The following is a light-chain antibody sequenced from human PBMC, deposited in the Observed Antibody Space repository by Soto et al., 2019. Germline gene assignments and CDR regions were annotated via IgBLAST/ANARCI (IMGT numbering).Light chain of an antibody. CDR2: DAS. CDR1: QSVGKY. V-gene: IGKV3-11*01. J-gene: IGKJ1*01. CDR3: QQRGNRPPWT. Sequence: DTVMTQAPATLPFNQAQRATLSGRDSQSVGKYLVWYQQKPGQAPRLLIYDASNRATGIPARFSGSGSGTDFTLTISSLEPEDFAVYYCQQRGNRPPWTFGQGTKVDIK.